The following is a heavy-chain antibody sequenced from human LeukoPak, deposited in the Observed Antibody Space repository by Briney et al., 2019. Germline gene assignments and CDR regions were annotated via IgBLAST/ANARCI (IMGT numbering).Heavy chain of an antibody. Sequence: GGSLRLSCAASGFTFSYYAMSWVRQAPGKGLEWVSAISGSGGITYYADSVKGRFTISRDDSENTLYLQMDSLRADDTAVYYCATGYYFGSGSYGYLDYWGQGTLVTVSS. CDR3: ATGYYFGSGSYGYLDY. D-gene: IGHD3-10*01. V-gene: IGHV3-23*01. CDR1: GFTFSYYA. J-gene: IGHJ4*02. CDR2: ISGSGGIT.